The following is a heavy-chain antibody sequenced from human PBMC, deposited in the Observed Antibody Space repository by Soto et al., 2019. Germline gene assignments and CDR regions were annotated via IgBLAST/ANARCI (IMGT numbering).Heavy chain of an antibody. J-gene: IGHJ4*02. V-gene: IGHV6-1*01. D-gene: IGHD6-13*01. CDR2: TYYRSKWYD. CDR1: GDSVSSKSVA. CDR3: ARVRFEQQMSHFDY. Sequence: QVQLQQSGPGLVKPSQTLSLTCAIFGDSVSSKSVAWNWIRQSPSRGLEWLGRTYYRSKWYDDYAVSVKSRITINPDTSKNQFSLQLNSVTPEDTAVYYCARVRFEQQMSHFDYWGQGILVTVSS.